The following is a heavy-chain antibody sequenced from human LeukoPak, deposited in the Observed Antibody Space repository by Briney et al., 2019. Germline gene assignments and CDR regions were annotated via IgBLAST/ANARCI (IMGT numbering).Heavy chain of an antibody. CDR2: IIPIFGTA. J-gene: IGHJ5*02. CDR3: AKQARYCSSTRCYWGLGFDP. V-gene: IGHV1-69*13. D-gene: IGHD2-2*01. Sequence: SVKVSCKASGGTFSSYAISWVRQAPGQGLEWMGGIIPIFGTANYAQKFQGRVTITADESTSTAYMELSSLRSEDTAVYYCAKQARYCSSTRCYWGLGFDPWGQGTLVTVSS. CDR1: GGTFSSYA.